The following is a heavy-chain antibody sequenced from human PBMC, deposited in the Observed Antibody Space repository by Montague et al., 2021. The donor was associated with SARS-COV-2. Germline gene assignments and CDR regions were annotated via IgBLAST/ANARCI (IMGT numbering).Heavy chain of an antibody. Sequence: SETLSLTCTVSGYSIDGGGYFWSWIRQHPGKGLEWIGFIYYSGSADYNPSLKSRVTISVDTSKNQFSLKLSSATAADTAVYYCARSRRITIFGVGLSNYYGMDVWGQGTTVTVSS. J-gene: IGHJ6*02. CDR1: GYSIDGGGYF. D-gene: IGHD3-3*01. V-gene: IGHV4-61*08. CDR3: ARSRRITIFGVGLSNYYGMDV. CDR2: IYYSGSA.